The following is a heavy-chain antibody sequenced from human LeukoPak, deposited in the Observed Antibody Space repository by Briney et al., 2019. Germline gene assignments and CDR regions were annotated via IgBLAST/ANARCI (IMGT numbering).Heavy chain of an antibody. J-gene: IGHJ4*02. CDR3: ARRESSGFFDY. Sequence: PSETLSLTCTVSGGSISSYYWSWIRQPPGKGLEWIGYIYYSGSTNYNPSLKSRVTMSVDTSKNQFSLKLSSVTAADTAVYYCARRESSGFFDYWGQGTLVTVSS. V-gene: IGHV4-59*12. CDR2: IYYSGST. CDR1: GGSISSYY. D-gene: IGHD6-19*01.